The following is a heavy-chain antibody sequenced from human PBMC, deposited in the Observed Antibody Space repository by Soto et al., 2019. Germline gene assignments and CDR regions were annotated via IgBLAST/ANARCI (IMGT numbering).Heavy chain of an antibody. CDR2: ISYDGGNK. CDR3: ARDRLPRYYHYGMDV. D-gene: IGHD2-15*01. V-gene: IGHV3-30-3*01. J-gene: IGHJ6*02. Sequence: GGSLRLSCAASGFTFSSDAMHWVRQAPGKGLEWVAVISYDGGNKYYAASVKGRFTISRDNSKNPLYLQMNSLRAEDTAVYYCARDRLPRYYHYGMDVWGQGTTVTVSS. CDR1: GFTFSSDA.